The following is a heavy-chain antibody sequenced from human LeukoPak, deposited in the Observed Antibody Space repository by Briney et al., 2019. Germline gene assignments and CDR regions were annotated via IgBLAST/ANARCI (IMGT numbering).Heavy chain of an antibody. D-gene: IGHD5-18*01. Sequence: GGSLTLSCAASGFTFSSYGMHWVRQAPGKGLEWVAFIRYDGSNKYYADSVKGRFTISRDNSKNTLYLQMNSLRAEDTAVYYCAKERDTAMVTIDYWGQGTLVTVSS. V-gene: IGHV3-30*02. J-gene: IGHJ4*02. CDR3: AKERDTAMVTIDY. CDR1: GFTFSSYG. CDR2: IRYDGSNK.